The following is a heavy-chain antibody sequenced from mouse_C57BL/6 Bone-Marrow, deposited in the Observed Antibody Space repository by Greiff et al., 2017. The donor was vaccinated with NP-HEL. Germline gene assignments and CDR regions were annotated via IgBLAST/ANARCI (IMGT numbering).Heavy chain of an antibody. CDR1: GYTFTSYG. CDR2: IYPRSGNT. CDR3: ARRDLYDYDAEMDY. D-gene: IGHD2-4*01. Sequence: QVQLQQSGAELARPGASVKLSCKASGYTFTSYGISWVKQRTGQGLEWIGEIYPRSGNTYYNEKFKGKATLTVDKSSSTAYMQLSSLTSEDSAVYYCARRDLYDYDAEMDYWGQGTSVTVAS. V-gene: IGHV1-81*01. J-gene: IGHJ4*01.